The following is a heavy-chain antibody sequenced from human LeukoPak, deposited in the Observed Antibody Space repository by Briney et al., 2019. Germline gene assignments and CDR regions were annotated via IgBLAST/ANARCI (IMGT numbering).Heavy chain of an antibody. V-gene: IGHV4-59*08. Sequence: SETLSLTCTVSGASINTYYWSWIRQPPGRGLEWIGYCHYSGSTSYNPSLKSRLMISVDTSKNQFSLKLSSVTAADTAVYYCARGFYDSSAYSNPFDNWGPGSLVTVSS. CDR1: GASINTYY. J-gene: IGHJ4*02. D-gene: IGHD3-22*01. CDR2: CHYSGST. CDR3: ARGFYDSSAYSNPFDN.